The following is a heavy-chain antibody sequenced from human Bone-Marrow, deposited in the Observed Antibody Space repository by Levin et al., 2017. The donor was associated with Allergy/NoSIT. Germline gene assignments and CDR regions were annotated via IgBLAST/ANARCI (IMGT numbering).Heavy chain of an antibody. Sequence: SVKVSCKASGGTFSSYAISWVRQAPGQGLEWMGGIIPIFGTANYAQKFQGRVTITADESTSTAYMELSSLRSEDTAVYYCARAKRGPSLHGEWFDPWGQGTLVTVSS. CDR2: IIPIFGTA. CDR1: GGTFSSYA. J-gene: IGHJ5*02. D-gene: IGHD2-2*01. CDR3: ARAKRGPSLHGEWFDP. V-gene: IGHV1-69*13.